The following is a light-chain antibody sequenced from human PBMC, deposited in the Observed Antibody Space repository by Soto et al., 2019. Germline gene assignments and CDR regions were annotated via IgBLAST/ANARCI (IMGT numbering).Light chain of an antibody. J-gene: IGKJ4*01. Sequence: DIQMTQSPSSVSASLGDRVTITCRASQGIGVYLAWFQQKPGNVPKLLIYAASTLQSGVPSRFSGSGSGTEFTLTISSLQPEDGATYYCQKYNSAPLTFGGGTKVEIK. CDR3: QKYNSAPLT. V-gene: IGKV1-27*01. CDR2: AAS. CDR1: QGIGVY.